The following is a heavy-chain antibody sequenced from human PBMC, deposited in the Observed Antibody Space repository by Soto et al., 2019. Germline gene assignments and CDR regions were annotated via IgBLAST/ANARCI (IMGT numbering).Heavy chain of an antibody. Sequence: GGSLRLSCAASGFTFSSYWMSWVRQAPGKGLEWVANIKQDGSEKYYVDSVKGRFTISRDNAKNSLYLQMNSLRAEDTAVYYCARADSSGYYYYYGMDVWGQGTTVTVSS. CDR1: GFTFSSYW. J-gene: IGHJ6*02. V-gene: IGHV3-7*03. D-gene: IGHD3-22*01. CDR2: IKQDGSEK. CDR3: ARADSSGYYYYYGMDV.